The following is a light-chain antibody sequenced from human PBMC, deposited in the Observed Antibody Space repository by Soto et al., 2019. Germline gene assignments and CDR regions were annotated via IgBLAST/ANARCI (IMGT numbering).Light chain of an antibody. CDR3: CSYAGSSTPYV. Sequence: QSALTQPASVSGSPGQSITISCTGTSSDVGSYNLVSWYQQHPGKAPKLMIYEVSKRPSGVSNRFSGSKSGNTASLTISGLQAEDEADYYCCSYAGSSTPYVFGXGTKVTVL. J-gene: IGLJ1*01. CDR1: SSDVGSYNL. V-gene: IGLV2-23*02. CDR2: EVS.